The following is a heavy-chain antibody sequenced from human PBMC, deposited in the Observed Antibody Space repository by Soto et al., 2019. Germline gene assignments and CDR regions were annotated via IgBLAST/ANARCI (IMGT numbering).Heavy chain of an antibody. Sequence: SETLSLTCNVSGGSISSSRSYWAWFRQPPGKELEWIANIFYAGNTYYNPPLKSRVTVSVDTSKNQFSLKLDSVTAADTAVYYCARQAAAPGIDLWFDPWGQGTLVTVSS. CDR3: ARQAAAPGIDLWFDP. CDR2: IFYAGNT. V-gene: IGHV4-39*01. D-gene: IGHD6-13*01. J-gene: IGHJ5*02. CDR1: GGSISSSRSY.